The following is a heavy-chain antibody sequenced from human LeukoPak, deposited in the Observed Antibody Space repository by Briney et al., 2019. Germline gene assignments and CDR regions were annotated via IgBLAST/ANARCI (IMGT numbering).Heavy chain of an antibody. CDR3: AAANWNYERFGY. CDR1: GFAFTSSA. Sequence: AASVKVSCKASGFAFTSSAMQWVRQARGQRLEWIGWIVVGSGNTNYAQKVQERVTITRDMSTSTAYMELSSLRSEDTAVYYCAAANWNYERFGYWGQGTLVTVSS. D-gene: IGHD1-7*01. CDR2: IVVGSGNT. V-gene: IGHV1-58*02. J-gene: IGHJ4*02.